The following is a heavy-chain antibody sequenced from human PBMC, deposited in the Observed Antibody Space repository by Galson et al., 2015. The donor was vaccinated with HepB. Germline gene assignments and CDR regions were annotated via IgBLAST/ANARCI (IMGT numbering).Heavy chain of an antibody. V-gene: IGHV4-59*08. Sequence: SEPLSLTCTVSGGSISSYYWSWIRQPPGKGLEWIGYIYYSGSTNYNPSLKSRVTISVDTSKNQFSLKLSSVTAADTAVYYCARHERSFYYYYGMDVWGQGTTVTVSS. CDR1: GGSISSYY. D-gene: IGHD1-1*01. CDR2: IYYSGST. CDR3: ARHERSFYYYYGMDV. J-gene: IGHJ6*02.